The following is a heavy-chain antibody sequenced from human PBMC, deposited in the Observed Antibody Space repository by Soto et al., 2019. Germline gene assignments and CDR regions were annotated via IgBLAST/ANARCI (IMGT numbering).Heavy chain of an antibody. D-gene: IGHD1-26*01. V-gene: IGHV3-30*18. J-gene: IGHJ4*02. CDR3: VKDRSVQDSGSYDY. CDR1: GFTFSSYA. CDR2: IVYDGSNK. Sequence: GGSLRLSCAASGFTFSSYAMHWVRQAPGKGLEWVAVIVYDGSNKYYADSVKGRFTISRDNSKSTLYVQMNSLRAEDTAVYFCVKDRSVQDSGSYDYWGQGTLVTVSS.